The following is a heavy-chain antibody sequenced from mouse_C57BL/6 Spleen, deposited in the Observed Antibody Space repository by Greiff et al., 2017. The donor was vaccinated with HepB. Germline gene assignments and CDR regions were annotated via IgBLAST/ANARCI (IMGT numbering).Heavy chain of an antibody. CDR1: GYTFTSYW. D-gene: IGHD2-1*01. Sequence: QVQLQQPGAELVKPGASVKLSCKASGYTFTSYWMQWVKQRPGQGLEWIGEIDPSDSYTNYNQKFKGKATLTVDTSSSTAYMQLSSLTSEDSAVYYCARKGSYYGNYGWFAYWGQGTLVTVSA. CDR3: ARKGSYYGNYGWFAY. CDR2: IDPSDSYT. J-gene: IGHJ3*01. V-gene: IGHV1-50*01.